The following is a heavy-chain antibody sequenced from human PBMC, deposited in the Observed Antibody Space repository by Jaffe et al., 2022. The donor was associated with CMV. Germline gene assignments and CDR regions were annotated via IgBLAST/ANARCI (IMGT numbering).Heavy chain of an antibody. J-gene: IGHJ4*02. CDR3: ARASKLCSSTSCYYYSSSSGLDY. D-gene: IGHD2-2*01. V-gene: IGHV4-34*01. CDR2: INHSGST. CDR1: GGSFSGYY. Sequence: QVQLQQWGAGLLKPSETLSLTCAVYGGSFSGYYWSWIRQPPGKGLEWIGEINHSGSTNYNPSLKSRVTISVDTSKNQFSLKLSSVTAADTAVYYCARASKLCSSTSCYYYSSSSGLDYWGQGTLVTVSS.